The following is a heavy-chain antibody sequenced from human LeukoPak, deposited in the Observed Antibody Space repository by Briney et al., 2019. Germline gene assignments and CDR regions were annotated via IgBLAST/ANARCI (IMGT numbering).Heavy chain of an antibody. V-gene: IGHV3-66*03. D-gene: IGHD3-22*01. CDR3: AKDYYYDSSGYRYFDY. CDR1: GFTFSSNY. Sequence: GGSLRLSCAASGFTFSSNYMNWVRQAPGKGLEWVSVIYSSGSTYYADSVKGRFTISRDNSKNTLYLQMNSLRAEDTAVYYCAKDYYYDSSGYRYFDYWGQGTLVTVSS. J-gene: IGHJ4*02. CDR2: IYSSGST.